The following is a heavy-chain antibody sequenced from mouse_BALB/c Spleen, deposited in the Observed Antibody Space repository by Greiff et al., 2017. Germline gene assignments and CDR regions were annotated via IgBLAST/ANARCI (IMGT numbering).Heavy chain of an antibody. J-gene: IGHJ4*01. CDR2: INPGSSTI. Sequence: EVHLVESGGGLVQPGGSLNLSCAASGFDFSRYWMSWARQAPGKGQEWIGEINPGSSTINYTPSLKDKFIISRDNAKNTLYLQMSKVRSEDTALYYCARRYDGYYAMDYWGQGTSVTVSS. CDR1: GFDFSRYW. V-gene: IGHV4-2*02. CDR3: ARRYDGYYAMDY. D-gene: IGHD2-3*01.